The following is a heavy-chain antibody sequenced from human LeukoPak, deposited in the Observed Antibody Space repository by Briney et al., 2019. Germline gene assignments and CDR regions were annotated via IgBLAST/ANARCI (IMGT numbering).Heavy chain of an antibody. J-gene: IGHJ6*04. CDR1: GGSISSGGYY. CDR2: VYYSGST. D-gene: IGHD3-10*01. Sequence: PSETLSLTCTVSGGSISSGGYYWSWSRQHPGKGLEWIGYVYYSGSTYYNPSLKSRVTISVDTSKNQSSLKLSSVTAADTAVYYCASRRGGYYYYGMDVWGKGTTVTVSS. CDR3: ASRRGGYYYYGMDV. V-gene: IGHV4-31*03.